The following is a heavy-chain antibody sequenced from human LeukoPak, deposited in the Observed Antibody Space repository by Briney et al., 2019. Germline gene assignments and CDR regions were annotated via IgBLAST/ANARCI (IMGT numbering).Heavy chain of an antibody. CDR2: IKNDGTTT. CDR1: GFTFSPYW. CDR3: ARDLTYGLDH. J-gene: IGHJ4*02. D-gene: IGHD4-17*01. V-gene: IGHV3-74*01. Sequence: GGSLRLSCATSGFTFSPYWMHWVRQAPGRGLVWVSNIKNDGTTTTYADSVKGRFIISRDNAKNTLYLQMNSLRAEDTAIYYCARDLTYGLDHWGQGTLVTVSS.